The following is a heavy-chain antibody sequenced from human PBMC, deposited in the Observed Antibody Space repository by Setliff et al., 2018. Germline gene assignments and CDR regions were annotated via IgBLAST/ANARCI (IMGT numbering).Heavy chain of an antibody. Sequence: GGSLRLSCATPGFTFNSYAMHWVRQAPGKGLEWVAFIRYDGSNKYYADSVKGRFTISRDNSRNTLDLQMNSLGTEDTAVYYCAKVDSLWDSEYYFDYWGQGTLVTVSS. CDR3: AKVDSLWDSEYYFDY. D-gene: IGHD3-16*01. CDR2: IRYDGSNK. J-gene: IGHJ4*02. V-gene: IGHV3-30*02. CDR1: GFTFNSYA.